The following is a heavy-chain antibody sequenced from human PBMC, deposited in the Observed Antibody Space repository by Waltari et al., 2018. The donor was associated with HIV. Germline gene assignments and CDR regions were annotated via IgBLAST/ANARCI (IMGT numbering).Heavy chain of an antibody. Sequence: EVQLVESGGGLVQPGGSLILSCAASGIAVCHYSVNGGRQAPGKGLKWVSVIFSGGNTYYADSVKGRFTISRDTSKNTVFLQMNRVRVEDTAVYFCARSWGAFHSTDGRFDYWGQGSLVTVSS. D-gene: IGHD2-2*01. CDR1: GIAVCHYS. J-gene: IGHJ4*02. V-gene: IGHV3-66*01. CDR2: IFSGGNT. CDR3: ARSWGAFHSTDGRFDY.